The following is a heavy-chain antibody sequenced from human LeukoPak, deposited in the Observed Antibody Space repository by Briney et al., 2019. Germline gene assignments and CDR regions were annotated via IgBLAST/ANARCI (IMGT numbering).Heavy chain of an antibody. D-gene: IGHD3-16*01. CDR3: ARVGGAIYFDY. CDR2: IYHSGST. CDR1: GYSISSGYY. Sequence: SETLSLTCTVSGYSISSGYYWGWIRQPPGKGLEWIGSIYHSGSTYYNPSLKSRVTISVDTSKNQFSLKLSSVTAADTAVYCCARVGGAIYFDYWGQGTLVTVSS. J-gene: IGHJ4*02. V-gene: IGHV4-38-2*02.